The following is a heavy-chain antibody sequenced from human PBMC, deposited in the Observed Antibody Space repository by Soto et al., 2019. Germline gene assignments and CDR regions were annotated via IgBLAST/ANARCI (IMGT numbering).Heavy chain of an antibody. CDR3: GAFRAYYYMDV. CDR1: GGSISSYY. Sequence: PSETLSLTCTVSGGSISSYYWTWIRQPPGRGLEWIGYMHYSGITNYNPSLKSRVTISVDTSRNQFSLKMNSVTAADTAVYYCGAFRAYYYMDVWGKGTTVTVSS. V-gene: IGHV4-59*08. CDR2: MHYSGIT. J-gene: IGHJ6*03.